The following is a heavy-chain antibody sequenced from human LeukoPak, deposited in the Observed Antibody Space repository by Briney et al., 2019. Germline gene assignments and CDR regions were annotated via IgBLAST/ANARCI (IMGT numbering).Heavy chain of an antibody. D-gene: IGHD3-10*01. J-gene: IGHJ4*02. Sequence: GGSLRLSCAASGFTFSSYAMSWVRQAPGKGLEWVSAISGSGGSTYYADSVKGRFTISRDNSKNTLYLQMNSLRAEDTAVYYCARRRVRGVMVLDYWGQGTLVTVSS. CDR1: GFTFSSYA. V-gene: IGHV3-23*01. CDR2: ISGSGGST. CDR3: ARRRVRGVMVLDY.